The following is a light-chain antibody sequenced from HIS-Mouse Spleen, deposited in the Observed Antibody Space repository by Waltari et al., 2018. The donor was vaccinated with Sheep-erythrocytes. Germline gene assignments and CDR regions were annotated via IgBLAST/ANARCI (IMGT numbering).Light chain of an antibody. CDR1: KLAVKY. CDR3: QAWDSSIVV. V-gene: IGLV3-1*01. Sequence: SELPPPPAVSVSPGQTASITCSVDKLAVKYACCYQQKPGQSPVLVIYQDTKRPSGIPERFSGSNSGNTATLTISGTQAMDEADYYCQAWDSSIVVFGGGTKLTVL. J-gene: IGLJ2*01. CDR2: QDT.